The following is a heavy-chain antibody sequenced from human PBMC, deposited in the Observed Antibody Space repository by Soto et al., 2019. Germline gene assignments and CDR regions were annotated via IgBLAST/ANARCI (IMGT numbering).Heavy chain of an antibody. J-gene: IGHJ6*02. D-gene: IGHD3-16*01. V-gene: IGHV3-21*01. Sequence: EVQLVESGGGLVKPGGSLRLSCAASGFTFSSYSMNWVRQAPGKGLEWVSSISSSSSYIYYADSVKGRFTISRDNAKNSLYLQMNSLRAEDTAVYYWARHQGKGGGRYGRDVWGQGTTVTVSS. CDR3: ARHQGKGGGRYGRDV. CDR2: ISSSSSYI. CDR1: GFTFSSYS.